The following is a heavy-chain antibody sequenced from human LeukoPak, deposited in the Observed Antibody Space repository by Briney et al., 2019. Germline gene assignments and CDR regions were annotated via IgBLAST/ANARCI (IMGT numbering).Heavy chain of an antibody. J-gene: IGHJ6*02. CDR2: ISGSGGST. CDR3: ARNNGMDV. CDR1: GFTFSSYA. Sequence: PGGSLRLPCAASGFTFSSYAMNWVRQAPGKGLEWVSAISGSGGSTYFADSVKGRFTISKDNAKNSLYLQMNSLRAEDTALYHCARNNGMDVWGQGTTVIVSS. V-gene: IGHV3-23*01.